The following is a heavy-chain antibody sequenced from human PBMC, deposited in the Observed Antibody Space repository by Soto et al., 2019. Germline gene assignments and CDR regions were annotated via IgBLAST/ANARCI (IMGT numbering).Heavy chain of an antibody. CDR3: ARVSSSWYYFDY. CDR1: GFTFSSYA. CDR2: ISYDGSNK. V-gene: IGHV3-30-3*01. D-gene: IGHD6-13*01. Sequence: QVQLVESGGGVDQPGRSLRLSCAASGFTFSSYAMHWVRQAPGKGLEWVAVISYDGSNKYYADSVKGRFTISRDNSKNTLYLQMNSLRAEDTAVYYVARVSSSWYYFDYWGQGTLVTVSS. J-gene: IGHJ4*02.